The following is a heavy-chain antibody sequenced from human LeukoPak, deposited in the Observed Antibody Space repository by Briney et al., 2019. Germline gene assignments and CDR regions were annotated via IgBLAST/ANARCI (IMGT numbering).Heavy chain of an antibody. D-gene: IGHD3-22*01. V-gene: IGHV4-39*07. CDR1: GGSISSSSYY. CDR2: IYYSGST. Sequence: PSETLSLTCTVSGGSISSSSYYWGWIRQPPGKGLEWIGSIYYSGSTYYNPSLKSRVTISVDTSKNQFSLKLSSVTAADTAVYYCARVAYYYDSSGYHGWFDPWGQGTLVTVSS. CDR3: ARVAYYYDSSGYHGWFDP. J-gene: IGHJ5*02.